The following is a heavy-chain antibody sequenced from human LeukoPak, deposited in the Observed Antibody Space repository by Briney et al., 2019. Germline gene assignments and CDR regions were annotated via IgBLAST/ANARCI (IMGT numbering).Heavy chain of an antibody. CDR1: GVSISSYY. Sequence: PSETLSLTWTVSGVSISSYYWSWIRQPAGKGLEWIGRIYTSGSTNYNPSLKSRVTMSVDTSKNQFSLKLSSVTAADTAVYYCARESTAFGATHYIVYYFDYWGQGTLVTVSS. D-gene: IGHD1-26*01. J-gene: IGHJ4*02. V-gene: IGHV4-4*07. CDR2: IYTSGST. CDR3: ARESTAFGATHYIVYYFDY.